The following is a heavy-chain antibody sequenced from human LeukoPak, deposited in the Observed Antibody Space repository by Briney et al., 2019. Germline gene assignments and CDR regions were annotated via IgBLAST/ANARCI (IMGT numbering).Heavy chain of an antibody. D-gene: IGHD6-13*01. CDR1: GFTFSSFP. J-gene: IGHJ6*02. CDR2: VISNGGST. Sequence: PGGSLRLSCSASGFTFSSFPMPWVRKAPGKGLEYVSAVISNGGSTYYADSVRGRFTISRDNSKSTVYLQMSSLRAEDTAVYYCVKAYSSSWYYGMDVWGQGTTVTVSS. CDR3: VKAYSSSWYYGMDV. V-gene: IGHV3-64D*06.